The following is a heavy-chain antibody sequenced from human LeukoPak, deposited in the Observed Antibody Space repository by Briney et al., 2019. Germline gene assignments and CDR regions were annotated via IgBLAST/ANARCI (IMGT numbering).Heavy chain of an antibody. D-gene: IGHD6-13*01. V-gene: IGHV3-23*01. CDR2: ISGFGGST. CDR1: GSTFNNYA. Sequence: GGSLRLSCAASGSTFNNYAMNWVRQAPGKGLEWVSGISGFGGSTYYAPSVKGRLTISRDNFGNMLYLHLDSLRVEDTAIYYCARRSGSSWSSFDYWGQGALVTVSS. J-gene: IGHJ4*02. CDR3: ARRSGSSWSSFDY.